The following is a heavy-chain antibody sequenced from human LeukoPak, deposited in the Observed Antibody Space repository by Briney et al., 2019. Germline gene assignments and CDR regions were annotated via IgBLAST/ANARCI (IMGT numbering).Heavy chain of an antibody. CDR1: GFTFSSYG. J-gene: IGHJ4*02. D-gene: IGHD3-10*01. Sequence: PGGSLRLFCAASGFTFSSYGVHWVRQAPGRGLEGVAFIRYDGSNIYYSDSVKGRFTISRDNSKNTLYLQMNSLRAEDTAVYYCAKDKNYYNSGPFFDYWGGGSVLTVSS. CDR3: AKDKNYYNSGPFFDY. V-gene: IGHV3-30*02. CDR2: IRYDGSNI.